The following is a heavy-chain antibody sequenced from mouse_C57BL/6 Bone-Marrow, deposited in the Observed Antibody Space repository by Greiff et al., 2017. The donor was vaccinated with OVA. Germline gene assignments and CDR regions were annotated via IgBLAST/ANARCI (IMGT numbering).Heavy chain of an antibody. D-gene: IGHD1-1*01. CDR1: GYTFTSYW. CDR2: IHPNSGST. Sequence: QVQLQQPGAELVKPGASVKLSCKASGYTFTSYWMHWVKQRPGQGLEWIGMIHPNSGSTNYNQKFKGKATLTVDTSSSTAYMQLSSLTSEDSAVYYCARTLITTVVAHWYFDVWGTGTTVTVSS. CDR3: ARTLITTVVAHWYFDV. J-gene: IGHJ1*03. V-gene: IGHV1-64*01.